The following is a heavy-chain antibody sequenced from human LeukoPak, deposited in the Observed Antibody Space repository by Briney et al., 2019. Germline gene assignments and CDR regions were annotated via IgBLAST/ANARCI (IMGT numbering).Heavy chain of an antibody. D-gene: IGHD4-23*01. CDR1: GGSISSSSYY. J-gene: IGHJ4*02. CDR3: ARATVGSQEFDY. Sequence: SETLSLTCTVSGGSISSSSYYWGWIRQPPGKGLEWIGSIYYSGSTYYNPSLKSRVTISVDTSKNQFSLKLSSVTAADTAVYYCARATVGSQEFDYWGQGTLVTVSS. CDR2: IYYSGST. V-gene: IGHV4-39*01.